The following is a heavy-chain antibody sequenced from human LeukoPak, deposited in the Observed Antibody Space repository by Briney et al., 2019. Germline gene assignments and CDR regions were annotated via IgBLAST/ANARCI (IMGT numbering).Heavy chain of an antibody. V-gene: IGHV3-74*01. CDR2: INSDGSST. CDR1: GFSFSSYW. Sequence: GGSLRPSCAASGFSFSSYWMHWVRQAPGKGLVWVSRINSDGSSTSYADSVKGRFTISRDNAKNTLYLQMNNLRAEDTAVYYCARSPAAGNWFDPWGQGTLVTVSS. J-gene: IGHJ5*02. CDR3: ARSPAAGNWFDP. D-gene: IGHD6-13*01.